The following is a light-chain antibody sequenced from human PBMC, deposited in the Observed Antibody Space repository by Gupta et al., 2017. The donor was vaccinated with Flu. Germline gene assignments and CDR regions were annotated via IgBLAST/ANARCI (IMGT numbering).Light chain of an antibody. J-gene: IGKJ4*01. CDR1: QSVSNN. Sequence: PATLSVSLGDRATISCRASQSVSNNLGWFQQKPGKAPRLLIYGASTRESGIPARFSGSGSEADFTLTISSLQPEDFAIYYCQQYSSYPLTFGGGTKVEIK. CDR2: GAS. CDR3: QQYSSYPLT. V-gene: IGKV3-15*01.